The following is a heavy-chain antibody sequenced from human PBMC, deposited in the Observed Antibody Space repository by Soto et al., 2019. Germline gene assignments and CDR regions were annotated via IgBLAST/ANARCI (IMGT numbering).Heavy chain of an antibody. D-gene: IGHD2-21*01. V-gene: IGHV3-72*01. CDR1: GFTFSDYY. J-gene: IGHJ4*02. CDR2: VRNKVNSYTT. CDR3: SRAGILTTPYYTDY. Sequence: EVQLVESGGGLVQPEGSLRLSCAASGFTFSDYYMDWVRQAPGKGLEWVGRVRNKVNSYTTEYAASVKGRFTVSRDDSRNSLYLRMNSLKTGDTTMYYCSRAGILTTPYYTDYWGLGTLVTVSS.